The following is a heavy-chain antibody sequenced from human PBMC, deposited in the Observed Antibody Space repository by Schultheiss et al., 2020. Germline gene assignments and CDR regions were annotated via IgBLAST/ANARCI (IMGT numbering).Heavy chain of an antibody. J-gene: IGHJ3*02. CDR1: GFTVSSNY. D-gene: IGHD6-19*01. CDR3: ARESSGESGWYRGDAFDI. Sequence: GGSLRLSCAASGFTVSSNYMSWVRQAPGKGLEWVSVIYSGGSTYYADSVKGRFTISRDNSKNTLYLQMNSLRAEDTAVYYCARESSGESGWYRGDAFDIWGQGTMVTVSS. CDR2: IYSGGST. V-gene: IGHV3-53*01.